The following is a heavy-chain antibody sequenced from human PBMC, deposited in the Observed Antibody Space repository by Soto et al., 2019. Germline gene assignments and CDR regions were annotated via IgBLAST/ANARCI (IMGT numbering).Heavy chain of an antibody. CDR1: GGSVTSGGHY. V-gene: IGHV4-31*03. CDR3: AAIVTVAAAQFDY. D-gene: IGHD2-2*01. J-gene: IGHJ4*02. CDR2: IYKTGTT. Sequence: SETLSLTCTVSGGSVTSGGHYWSWIRQYPGKGLEGIGYIYKTGTTYYNPSLQSRIIISLDTSRNQFSLNLISVTAADTAIYYCAAIVTVAAAQFDYWGQGTLVTVSS.